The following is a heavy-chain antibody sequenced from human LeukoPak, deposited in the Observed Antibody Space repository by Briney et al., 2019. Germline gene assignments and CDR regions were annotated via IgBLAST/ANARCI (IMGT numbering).Heavy chain of an antibody. CDR1: GGSISNYY. CDR2: IYYSGST. V-gene: IGHV4-59*08. J-gene: IGHJ3*02. CDR3: ARCPLVVIGAFDI. Sequence: SETLSLTCTVSGGSISNYYWNWIRQPPGKTLEWIGSIYYSGSTNYNPSLKSRVTVSVDTSKNQFSLKLSSVTTADTAIYYCARCPLVVIGAFDIWGQGTMVTVSS. D-gene: IGHD3-22*01.